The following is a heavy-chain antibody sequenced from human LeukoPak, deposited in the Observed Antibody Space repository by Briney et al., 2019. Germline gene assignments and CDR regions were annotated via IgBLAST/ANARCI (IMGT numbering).Heavy chain of an antibody. V-gene: IGHV1-18*01. CDR1: GYTFTSYG. Sequence: ASVKVSCKASGYTFTSYGISWVRQAPGQGLEWMGWISAYNGNTNYAQKLQGRVTMTTDTSTSTAYMELRSLRSDDTAVYYCARGFSSWYLSPYYFEYWGQGTLVTVSS. CDR2: ISAYNGNT. J-gene: IGHJ4*02. D-gene: IGHD6-13*01. CDR3: ARGFSSWYLSPYYFEY.